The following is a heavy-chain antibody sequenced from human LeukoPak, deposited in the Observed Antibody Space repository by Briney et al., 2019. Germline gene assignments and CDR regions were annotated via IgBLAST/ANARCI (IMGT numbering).Heavy chain of an antibody. J-gene: IGHJ6*03. D-gene: IGHD3-10*01. CDR1: GYTFTSYY. V-gene: IGHV1-46*01. Sequence: ASVKVSCKASGYTFTSYYMHWVRQAPGQGLEWMGIINPSGGSTSYAQKFQGRVTMTRDMSTSTVYMELSSLRSEDTAVYYCASPLWGYYMDVWGKGTTVTVSS. CDR2: INPSGGST. CDR3: ASPLWGYYMDV.